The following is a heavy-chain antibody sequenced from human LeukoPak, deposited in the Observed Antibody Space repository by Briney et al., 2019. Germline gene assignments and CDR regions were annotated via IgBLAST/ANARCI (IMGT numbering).Heavy chain of an antibody. D-gene: IGHD3-16*02. J-gene: IGHJ4*02. CDR2: IYHSGST. CDR3: ARVPIGIQGDY. Sequence: PSETLSLTCTVSGGSIISSNYYWGWIRQPPGKGLEWIGSIYHSGSTHYSPSLKSRVIMSVDTSKSQFSLKLTTVTAADTAVYYCARVPIGIQGDYWGQGTLVTDSS. V-gene: IGHV4-39*01. CDR1: GGSIISSNYY.